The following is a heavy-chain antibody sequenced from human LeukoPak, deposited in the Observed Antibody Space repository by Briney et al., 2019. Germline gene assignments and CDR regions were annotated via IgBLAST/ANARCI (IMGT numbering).Heavy chain of an antibody. CDR3: ARDITGDPPPYYFDY. D-gene: IGHD7-27*01. J-gene: IGHJ4*02. CDR1: GFTFSSYP. V-gene: IGHV3-33*08. Sequence: QTGGSLRLSCAASGFTFSSYPMSWLRQAPGKGLEWLAVMWFDGSHKYYADSVKGRFTISRDNSKSMLYLQMNSMRAEDTAVYYCARDITGDPPPYYFDYWGQGSLVTVSS. CDR2: MWFDGSHK.